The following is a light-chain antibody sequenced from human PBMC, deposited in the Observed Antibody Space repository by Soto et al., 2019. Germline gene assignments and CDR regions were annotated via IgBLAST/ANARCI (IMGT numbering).Light chain of an antibody. Sequence: DIQVTQSPPTLSASVGDRVTITCRASQTISTWMAWYQQKPGKAHKLLIYDAYSLESGVQSRFSGSGSGTEFTLTIRSLQPDDFATYYCKQYNSYSITFGQGTRLEI. CDR1: QTISTW. CDR3: KQYNSYSIT. CDR2: DAY. V-gene: IGKV1-5*01. J-gene: IGKJ5*01.